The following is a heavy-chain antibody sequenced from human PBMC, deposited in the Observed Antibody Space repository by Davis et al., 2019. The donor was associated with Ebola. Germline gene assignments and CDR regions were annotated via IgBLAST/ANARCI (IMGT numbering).Heavy chain of an antibody. Sequence: PGGSLRLSCAASGLIFSSYAMHWVRQAPGKGLKWVAFIRSEATSQDYGKSVQGRFFISRDNSNNTLYLQMNSLRAEDTALYYCARDLEPFGDYYYYYYGMDVWGQGTTVAVSS. J-gene: IGHJ6*02. V-gene: IGHV3-30*02. D-gene: IGHD4-17*01. CDR2: IRSEATSQ. CDR3: ARDLEPFGDYYYYYYGMDV. CDR1: GLIFSSYA.